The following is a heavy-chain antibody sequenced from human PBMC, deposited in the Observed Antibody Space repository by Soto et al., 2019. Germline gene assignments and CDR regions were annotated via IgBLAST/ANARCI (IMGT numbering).Heavy chain of an antibody. CDR2: IKSKTDGGTT. Sequence: EVQLVESGGGLVKPGGSLRLSCADSGFTFSNAWMNWVRQAPGKGLEWVGRIKSKTDGGTTDYAAPVKGRFTISRDDSKNTLYLQMNSLKTEDTAVYYCTTLGYCSGGSCYSGGDYYYGMDVWGQGTTVTVSS. CDR1: GFTFSNAW. CDR3: TTLGYCSGGSCYSGGDYYYGMDV. D-gene: IGHD2-15*01. V-gene: IGHV3-15*07. J-gene: IGHJ6*01.